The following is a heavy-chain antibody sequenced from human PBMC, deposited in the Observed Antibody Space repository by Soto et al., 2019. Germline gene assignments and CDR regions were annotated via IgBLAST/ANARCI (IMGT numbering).Heavy chain of an antibody. CDR3: ARGGGLLWFGELFGWFDP. J-gene: IGHJ5*02. CDR2: IIPIFGTA. V-gene: IGHV1-69*01. Sequence: QVQLVQSGAEVQKPGSSVKVSCKASGGTFSSYAISWVRQAPGQGLEWMGGIIPIFGTANYAQKFQSRVTITADESTSTAYMELSSLRSEDTAVYYCARGGGLLWFGELFGWFDPWGQGTLVTVSS. CDR1: GGTFSSYA. D-gene: IGHD3-10*01.